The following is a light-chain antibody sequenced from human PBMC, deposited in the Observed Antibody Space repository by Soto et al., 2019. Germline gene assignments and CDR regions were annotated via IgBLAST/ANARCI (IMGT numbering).Light chain of an antibody. CDR1: ESVHRN. J-gene: IGKJ3*01. Sequence: EVVLTQSPATLSLSPGERVTLSCRASESVHRNLAWYQQKPGQGPSLLIYYASTRATGVPDRFTGSGSGTEFTLTISSLQSEDSGVYHCQHYNNWPPTFGPGTKVEIK. CDR2: YAS. CDR3: QHYNNWPPT. V-gene: IGKV3-15*01.